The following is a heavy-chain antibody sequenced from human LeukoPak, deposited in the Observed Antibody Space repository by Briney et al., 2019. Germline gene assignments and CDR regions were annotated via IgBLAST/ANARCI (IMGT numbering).Heavy chain of an antibody. Sequence: GGSLRLSCAASGFTFSSYEMNWVRQAPGKGLEWVSVIYSGGSTYYADSVKGRFTISRDNSKNTLYLQMNSLRAEDTAVYYCARYDSSGYHQYYYYYYMDVWGKGTTVTISS. CDR2: IYSGGST. CDR1: GFTFSSYE. V-gene: IGHV3-66*01. D-gene: IGHD3-22*01. J-gene: IGHJ6*03. CDR3: ARYDSSGYHQYYYYYYMDV.